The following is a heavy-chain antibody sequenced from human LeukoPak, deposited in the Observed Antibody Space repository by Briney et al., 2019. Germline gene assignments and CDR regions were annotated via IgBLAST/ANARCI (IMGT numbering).Heavy chain of an antibody. Sequence: PGGSLRLSCAASGFTVSGNYMSWVRQAPGKGLEWVSVIYSGGSTYYADSVQGRFTISRDNSKNTLYLQMNSLRAEDTAVYYCARDSGSNLRYYYGMDVWGQGTTVTVSS. CDR2: IYSGGST. CDR1: GFTVSGNY. J-gene: IGHJ6*02. D-gene: IGHD1-26*01. V-gene: IGHV3-66*01. CDR3: ARDSGSNLRYYYGMDV.